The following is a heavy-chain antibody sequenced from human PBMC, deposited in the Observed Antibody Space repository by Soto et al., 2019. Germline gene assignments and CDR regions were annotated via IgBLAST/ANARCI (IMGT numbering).Heavy chain of an antibody. CDR1: GFTFSNYG. CDR3: ARSSSLLETSSYWELHPYFDY. V-gene: IGHV3-33*01. CDR2: IWYNGHNK. J-gene: IGHJ4*02. Sequence: QLQLVESGGGVVQPGRSLRLSCAASGFTFSNYGMHWVRQAPGKGLEWVAVIWYNGHNKYYADSVKGRFTISRDNSKNTLYLQMNSLRAEDTAVYYCARSSSLLETSSYWELHPYFDYWGQGTLVTVSS. D-gene: IGHD1-7*01.